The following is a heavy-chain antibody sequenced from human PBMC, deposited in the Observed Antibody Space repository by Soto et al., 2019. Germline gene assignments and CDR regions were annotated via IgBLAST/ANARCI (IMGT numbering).Heavy chain of an antibody. V-gene: IGHV4-59*01. CDR2: IYHSGTT. Sequence: SETLCLTCTVSGGSIRNYYWSWIRQSPGKGLEWIGYIYHSGTTNYNPSLKSRVSISLDTSKNQFSLNLSSVTAADTAVFHCAREYGEQLDYWGQGTLVTVSS. CDR1: GGSIRNYY. CDR3: AREYGEQLDY. J-gene: IGHJ4*02. D-gene: IGHD6-13*01.